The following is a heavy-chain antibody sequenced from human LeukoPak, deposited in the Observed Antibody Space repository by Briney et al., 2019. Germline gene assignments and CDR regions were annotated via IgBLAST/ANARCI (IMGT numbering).Heavy chain of an antibody. CDR2: IYHSGST. CDR1: GYSISSGYY. Sequence: SETLSLTCTVSGYSISSGYYWGWIRQPPGKGLEWIGSIYHSGSTYYNPSLKSRVTISVDTSKNQFSLKLSSVTAADTAVYYCARGGLGEMAAYWGQGILVTVSS. CDR3: ARGGLGEMAAY. V-gene: IGHV4-38-2*02. D-gene: IGHD3-16*01. J-gene: IGHJ4*02.